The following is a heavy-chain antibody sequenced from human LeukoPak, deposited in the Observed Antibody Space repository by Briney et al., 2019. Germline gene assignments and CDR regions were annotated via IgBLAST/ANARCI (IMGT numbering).Heavy chain of an antibody. D-gene: IGHD2-21*02. CDR2: ISGSGGST. CDR3: ARVAGGDCYLDY. J-gene: IGHJ4*02. V-gene: IGHV3-23*01. CDR1: GFTFSSYA. Sequence: PGGSLRLSCAASGFTFSSYAMSWVRQAPGKGLEWVSAISGSGGSTYYADSVKGRFTISRDNAKNSLYLQMNSLRAEDTAVYYCARVAGGDCYLDYWGQGTLVTVSS.